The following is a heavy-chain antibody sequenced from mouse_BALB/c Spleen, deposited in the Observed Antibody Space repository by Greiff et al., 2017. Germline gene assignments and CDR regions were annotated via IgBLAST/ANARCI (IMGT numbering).Heavy chain of an antibody. V-gene: IGHV5-17*02. CDR1: GFTFSSFG. J-gene: IGHJ3*01. CDR2: ISSGSSTI. Sequence: EVMLVESGGGLVQPGGSRKLSCAASGFTFSSFGMHWVRQAPEKGLEWVAYISSGSSTIYYADTVKGRFTISRDNPKNTLFLQMTSLRSEDTAMYYCARDGGEYDPWFAYWGQGTLVTVSA. CDR3: ARDGGEYDPWFAY. D-gene: IGHD2-3*01.